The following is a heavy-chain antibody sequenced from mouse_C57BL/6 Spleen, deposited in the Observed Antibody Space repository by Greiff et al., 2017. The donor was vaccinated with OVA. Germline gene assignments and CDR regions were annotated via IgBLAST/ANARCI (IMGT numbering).Heavy chain of an antibody. CDR3: ATNYGSSYWYFDV. Sequence: VQGVESGPGLVQPSQSLSITCTVSGFSLTSYGVHWVRQSPGKGLEWLGVIWRGGSTDYNAAFMSRLSITKDNSKSQVFFKMNSLQAYDTAIYYCATNYGSSYWYFDVWGTGTTVTVSS. CDR2: IWRGGST. D-gene: IGHD1-1*01. V-gene: IGHV2-5*01. CDR1: GFSLTSYG. J-gene: IGHJ1*03.